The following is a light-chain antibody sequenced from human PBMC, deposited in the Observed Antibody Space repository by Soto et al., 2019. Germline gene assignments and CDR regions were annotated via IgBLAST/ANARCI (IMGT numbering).Light chain of an antibody. Sequence: DIVLTQSPQSLAVSLGESATINCKSSPSVLSRFDNEHDLGWYQQKPGQPPRMLIYWASNRQPGVPDRFSGSGSGTDFRLNSSILQAEDVAVYFCQQYLITPMTFGQGPRVEL. V-gene: IGKV4-1*01. J-gene: IGKJ1*01. CDR3: QQYLITPMT. CDR1: PSVLSRFDNEHD. CDR2: WAS.